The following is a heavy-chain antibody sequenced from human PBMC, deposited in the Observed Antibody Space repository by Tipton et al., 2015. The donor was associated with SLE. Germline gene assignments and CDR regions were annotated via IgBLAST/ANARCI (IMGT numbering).Heavy chain of an antibody. CDR2: IYSDDNT. J-gene: IGHJ4*02. CDR1: GFTVSSNY. D-gene: IGHD1-20*01. Sequence: SLRLSCAASGFTVSSNYMSWVRQAPGKGLEWVSIIYSDDNTYYADSVKGRFTISRHNSKNTLYLQMNSLRAEDTAVYYCARAYNWNDALDYWGQGTLVTVSS. CDR3: ARAYNWNDALDY. V-gene: IGHV3-53*01.